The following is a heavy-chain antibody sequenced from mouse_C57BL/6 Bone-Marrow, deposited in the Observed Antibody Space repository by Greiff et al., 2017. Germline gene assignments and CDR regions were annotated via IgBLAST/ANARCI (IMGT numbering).Heavy chain of an antibody. V-gene: IGHV1-64*01. Sequence: QVQLQQPGAELVKPGASVKLSCKASGYTFTSYWVHWVKQRPGQGLEWIGMIQPNSGSTNYNVKIKSKATLTVDKYSSTAYMLLSSLTSEDSAVYYCDRPPVVAYAMDYWCQGTSVTV. CDR3: DRPPVVAYAMDY. CDR1: GYTFTSYW. CDR2: IQPNSGST. J-gene: IGHJ4*01. D-gene: IGHD1-1*01.